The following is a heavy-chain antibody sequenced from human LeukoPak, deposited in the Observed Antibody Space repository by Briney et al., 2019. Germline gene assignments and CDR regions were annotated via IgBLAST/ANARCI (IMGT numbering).Heavy chain of an antibody. Sequence: GGSLRLSCAASGFTLSSYAMSWVRQGPGKGLEWVSAISVSGNTYHADSVKGRFTISRDNSKNTLYLQMNSLRAEDTAVYYCAKDVKLANWFDPWGQGTLVTVSS. J-gene: IGHJ5*02. D-gene: IGHD3-10*01. CDR1: GFTLSSYA. CDR2: ISVSGNT. CDR3: AKDVKLANWFDP. V-gene: IGHV3-23*01.